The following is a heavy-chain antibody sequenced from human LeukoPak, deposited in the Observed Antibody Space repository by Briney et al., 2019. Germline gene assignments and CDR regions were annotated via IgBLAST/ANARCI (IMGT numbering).Heavy chain of an antibody. V-gene: IGHV1-18*04. J-gene: IGHJ3*02. CDR3: AREGWYSSSWPDAFDI. CDR1: GYTFTGYY. Sequence: ASVKVSCKASGYTFTGYYMHWVRQAPGQGLEWMGWISAYNGNTNYAQKLQGRVTMTTDTSTSTAYMELRSLRSDDTAVYYCAREGWYSSSWPDAFDIWGQGTMVTVSS. CDR2: ISAYNGNT. D-gene: IGHD6-13*01.